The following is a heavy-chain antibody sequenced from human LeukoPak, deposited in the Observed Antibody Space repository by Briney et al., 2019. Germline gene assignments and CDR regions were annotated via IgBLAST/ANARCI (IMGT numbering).Heavy chain of an antibody. Sequence: GGSLRLSCAASGFTFSSYSMNWVRQAPGKGLEWVSSISSSSSYIYYADSVKGRFTISRDNAKNSLYLQMNSLRAEDTAVYYCARGLWFGTKGDVWGKGTTVTISS. CDR3: ARGLWFGTKGDV. D-gene: IGHD3-10*01. CDR1: GFTFSSYS. V-gene: IGHV3-21*01. J-gene: IGHJ6*04. CDR2: ISSSSSYI.